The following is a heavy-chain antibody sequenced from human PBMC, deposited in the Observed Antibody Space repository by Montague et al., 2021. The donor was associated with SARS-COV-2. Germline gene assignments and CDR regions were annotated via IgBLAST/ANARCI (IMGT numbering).Heavy chain of an antibody. D-gene: IGHD6-19*01. Sequence: SLRLSLSASGFTFSSYWMHWVRQAPGKGLVWVSRINSDGSSTSYADSVKGRFTISRDNAKNTLYLQMNSLRAEDTAVYYCARVEGARYSSGWYYYYYGMDVWGQGTTVTVSS. V-gene: IGHV3-74*01. J-gene: IGHJ6*02. CDR3: ARVEGARYSSGWYYYYYGMDV. CDR2: INSDGSST. CDR1: GFTFSSYW.